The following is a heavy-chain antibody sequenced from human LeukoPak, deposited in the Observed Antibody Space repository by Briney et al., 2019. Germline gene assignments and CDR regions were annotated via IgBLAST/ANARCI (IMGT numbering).Heavy chain of an antibody. Sequence: PGGSLRPSCAASGFTFSSYSMNWVRQAPGKGLEWVSSITSGGHIYYPDSLKGRFTISRDNAKNSLYLQMNSLRAEDTAVYYCTRDVNGGNFDYWGQGTLVTVSS. V-gene: IGHV3-21*01. CDR2: ITSGGHI. CDR1: GFTFSSYS. J-gene: IGHJ4*02. CDR3: TRDVNGGNFDY. D-gene: IGHD4-23*01.